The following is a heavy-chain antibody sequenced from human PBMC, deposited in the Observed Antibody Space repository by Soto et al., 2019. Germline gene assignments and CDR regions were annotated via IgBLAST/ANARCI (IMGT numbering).Heavy chain of an antibody. CDR1: GYTFTNYH. CDR3: ARTLYGDNVDY. J-gene: IGHJ4*02. D-gene: IGHD4-17*01. V-gene: IGHV1-46*01. Sequence: ASVKVSCKASGYTFTNYHMHWVRQAPGQGFEWMGIINPSRGSTTYAQKFQGRVTMTRNTSISTAYMELSSLRSEDTAVYYCARTLYGDNVDYWGQGTLVTVSS. CDR2: INPSRGST.